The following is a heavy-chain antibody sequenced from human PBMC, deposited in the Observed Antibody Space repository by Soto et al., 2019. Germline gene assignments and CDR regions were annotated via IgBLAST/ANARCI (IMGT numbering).Heavy chain of an antibody. D-gene: IGHD4-4*01. V-gene: IGHV5-51*01. J-gene: IGHJ5*02. Sequence: GESLKISCKGSGYSFTSYWIGWVRQMPGKGLEGMGIIYPGYSDTRDSPSFQGQVTISADKSISTAYLQWSSLKASDTAMYYCARHLQGGYCNYGFDLWGQGTLVTVSS. CDR3: ARHLQGGYCNYGFDL. CDR2: IYPGYSDT. CDR1: GYSFTSYW.